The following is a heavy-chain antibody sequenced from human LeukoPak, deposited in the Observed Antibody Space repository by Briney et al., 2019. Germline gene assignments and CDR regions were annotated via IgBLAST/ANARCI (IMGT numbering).Heavy chain of an antibody. Sequence: PGGSLRLSCAASGFTFCSYGMHWVRQAPGKGLEWVAFIRYDGSNKYYADSVKGRFTISRDNSKNTLYLQMNSLRAEDTAVYYCARGRSLPWFGEFDGMDVWGQGTTVTVSS. D-gene: IGHD3-10*01. CDR2: IRYDGSNK. CDR1: GFTFCSYG. J-gene: IGHJ6*02. CDR3: ARGRSLPWFGEFDGMDV. V-gene: IGHV3-30*02.